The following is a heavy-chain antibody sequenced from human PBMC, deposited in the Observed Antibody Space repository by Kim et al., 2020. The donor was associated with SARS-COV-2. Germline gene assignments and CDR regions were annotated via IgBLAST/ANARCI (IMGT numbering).Heavy chain of an antibody. CDR2: INPNSGGT. Sequence: ASVKVSCKPSGYTFTDYYIHWVRQAPGQGLEWMGWINPNSGGTIYAQRFQGRVTMTSDTSISTAYMELSRLRSDDTAVYYCARVKIVVVPTANFWGYWGQGTLVTVSS. J-gene: IGHJ4*02. V-gene: IGHV1-2*02. CDR1: GYTFTDYY. D-gene: IGHD2-2*01. CDR3: ARVKIVVVPTANFWGY.